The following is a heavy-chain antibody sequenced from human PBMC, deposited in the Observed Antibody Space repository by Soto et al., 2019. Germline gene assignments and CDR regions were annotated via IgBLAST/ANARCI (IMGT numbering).Heavy chain of an antibody. J-gene: IGHJ4*02. CDR1: GFTFSSYG. CDR3: AREGPRVTPIDIGYFDY. V-gene: IGHV3-33*01. Sequence: GGSLRLSCAASGFTFSSYGMHWVRQAPGKGLEWVAVIWYDGSNKYYADSVKGRFTISRDNSKNTLYLQMNSLRAEDTAVYYCAREGPRVTPIDIGYFDYWGQGTLVTVSS. CDR2: IWYDGSNK. D-gene: IGHD2-15*01.